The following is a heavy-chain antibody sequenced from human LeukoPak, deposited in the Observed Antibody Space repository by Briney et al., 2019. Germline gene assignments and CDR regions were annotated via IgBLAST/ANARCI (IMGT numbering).Heavy chain of an antibody. D-gene: IGHD1-26*01. V-gene: IGHV3-53*01. CDR2: IYSGGST. CDR1: GFTVSSNY. Sequence: PGGSLRLSCAASGFTVSSNYMSWVRQAPGKGLEWVSVIYSGGSTYYADSVKGRFTISRDNSKNTLYLQMNSLRAEDTAVYYCARDRSYSGSYNDYWGQGTLVTVSS. J-gene: IGHJ4*02. CDR3: ARDRSYSGSYNDY.